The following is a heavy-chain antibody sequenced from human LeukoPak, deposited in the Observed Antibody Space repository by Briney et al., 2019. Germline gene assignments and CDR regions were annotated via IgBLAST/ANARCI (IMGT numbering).Heavy chain of an antibody. J-gene: IGHJ4*02. CDR1: GFTFSNYN. V-gene: IGHV3-48*04. Sequence: GGSLRLSCAASGFTFSNYNMNWVRQAPGKGLEWVSYISDSGKTKYYADSVKGRFTISRDNAKNSLYLQMNSLRVEDTAVYYCARDPRTVRIWGQGTLVTVSS. CDR2: ISDSGKTK. CDR3: ARDPRTVRI. D-gene: IGHD1-1*01.